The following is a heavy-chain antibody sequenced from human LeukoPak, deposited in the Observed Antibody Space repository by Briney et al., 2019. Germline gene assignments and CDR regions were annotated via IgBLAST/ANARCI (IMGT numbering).Heavy chain of an antibody. V-gene: IGHV3-15*01. CDR3: TTDTPQWGWADGDYDAFDI. CDR1: GFTFSNAW. D-gene: IGHD4-17*01. CDR2: IKSRTDGGTT. Sequence: GGSLRLSCAASGFTFSNAWMSWVRQAPGKGLEWVGRIKSRTDGGTTDYAAPVKGRFTISRDDSKNTLYLQMNSLKTEDTAVYYCTTDTPQWGWADGDYDAFDIWGQGTMVTVSS. J-gene: IGHJ3*02.